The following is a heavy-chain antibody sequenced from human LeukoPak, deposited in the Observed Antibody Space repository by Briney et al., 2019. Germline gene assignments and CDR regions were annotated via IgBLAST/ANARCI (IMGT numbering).Heavy chain of an antibody. CDR3: AKELNHYDSSGYYEG. D-gene: IGHD3-22*01. V-gene: IGHV3-33*06. CDR1: GLTFRNYG. CDR2: IWYDGSNQ. Sequence: GGSLRLSCAASGLTFRNYGMHWVRQAPGKGLEWVAVIWYDGSNQYYVDSVKGRFTVSRDNAKNTLYLQMNSLRAEDTAVYYCAKELNHYDSSGYYEGWGQGTLVTVSS. J-gene: IGHJ4*02.